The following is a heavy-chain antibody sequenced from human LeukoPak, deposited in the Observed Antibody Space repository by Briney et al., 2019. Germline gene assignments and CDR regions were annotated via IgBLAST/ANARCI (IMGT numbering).Heavy chain of an antibody. CDR2: ISAYNGNT. D-gene: IGHD3-22*01. Sequence: ASLKVSCKASGYTFTSYGISWVRQAPGQGLEWLGWISAYNGNTKYAEMVQGRVTMTTDTSTSTAYMELRSLRSDDTAVYYCARDSPPNYSDSSGYYSDAFDIWGQGTMVTVSS. J-gene: IGHJ3*02. V-gene: IGHV1-18*01. CDR3: ARDSPPNYSDSSGYYSDAFDI. CDR1: GYTFTSYG.